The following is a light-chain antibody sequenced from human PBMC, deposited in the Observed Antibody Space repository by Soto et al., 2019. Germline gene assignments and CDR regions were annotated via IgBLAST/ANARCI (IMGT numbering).Light chain of an antibody. CDR1: SSNIGADYD. V-gene: IGLV1-40*01. CDR2: GNI. J-gene: IGLJ1*01. CDR3: QSYDRSLSGYV. Sequence: QSVLTQPPSVSGAPGQRVTISCTGSSSNIGADYDVHWYQQLPGTAPKLLIYGNIYRPSGVPDRFSGSKSGTSASLAITGLQAEDEADYYCQSYDRSLSGYVFGTGTQLTVL.